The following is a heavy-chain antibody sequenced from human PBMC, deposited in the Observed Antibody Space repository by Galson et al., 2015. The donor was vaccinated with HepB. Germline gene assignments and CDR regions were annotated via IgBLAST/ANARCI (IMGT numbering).Heavy chain of an antibody. V-gene: IGHV1-69*13. CDR1: GGTFNSYV. D-gene: IGHD3-22*01. CDR2: IIPVFNTA. J-gene: IGHJ4*02. Sequence: SVKVSCKASGGTFNSYVISWVRQAPGQGLEWMGGIIPVFNTANYAQTFQGRVMITADQSTSTAYMDLSSLTFEDTAVYYCARHQTALSGGYYSPFDYWGQGTLVTVSS. CDR3: ARHQTALSGGYYSPFDY.